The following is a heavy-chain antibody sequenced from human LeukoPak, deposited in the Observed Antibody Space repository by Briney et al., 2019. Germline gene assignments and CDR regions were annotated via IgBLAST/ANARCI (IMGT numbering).Heavy chain of an antibody. D-gene: IGHD1-7*01. J-gene: IGHJ5*02. Sequence: SETLSLTCSVSGGSLSSSSHYWGWIRQPPGRGLEWIGNIYETGSTSYNPSLKSRVTISVDTSKNQFSLKLSSVTAADTAVYYCARAVRPPGTTLWFDPWGQGTLVTVSS. CDR1: GGSLSSSSHY. V-gene: IGHV4-39*07. CDR3: ARAVRPPGTTLWFDP. CDR2: IYETGST.